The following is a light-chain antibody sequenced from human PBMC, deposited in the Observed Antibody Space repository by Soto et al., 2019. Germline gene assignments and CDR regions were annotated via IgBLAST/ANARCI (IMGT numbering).Light chain of an antibody. J-gene: IGKJ4*01. CDR2: GAS. CDR3: QQYGNSPLT. V-gene: IGKV3-20*01. CDR1: QSVRSTY. Sequence: EVVLTQSPGTLSLSPGERATLSCRASQSVRSTYLAWYQQKPGQAPRLLIYGASSRATGIPDRFSGSWSGTDFTLTISRLEPEDVAVYYCQQYGNSPLTFGGGTKVEIK.